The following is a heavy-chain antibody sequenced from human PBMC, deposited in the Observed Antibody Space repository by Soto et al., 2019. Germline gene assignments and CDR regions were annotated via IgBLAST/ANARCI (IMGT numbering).Heavy chain of an antibody. CDR3: TRGAYSDSSSYFDY. J-gene: IGHJ4*02. CDR2: IYYSGTT. V-gene: IGHV4-30-4*01. D-gene: IGHD6-6*01. CDR1: GDSISSGDHY. Sequence: QVQLQESGPGLVKPSQTPSLTCTVSGDSISSGDHYWSWIRQPPGKGLEWIGYIYYSGTTYSRPSLQSLVTISVDTSKNHFSLKLNSVTAADTAVYYCTRGAYSDSSSYFDYWGQGTLVPVSS.